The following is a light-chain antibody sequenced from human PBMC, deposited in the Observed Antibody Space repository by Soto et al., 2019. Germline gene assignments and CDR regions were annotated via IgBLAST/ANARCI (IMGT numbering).Light chain of an antibody. Sequence: DIQMTQSPSSLSASVGDRVTITCRASQSISSYLNWYQQKPGKAPKLLIYAASSLQSGVPSRFSGGGSGTDFTLTISSLQPEDFETYYCQQSYSTPLTFGPGTKVHIK. CDR1: QSISSY. J-gene: IGKJ3*01. CDR3: QQSYSTPLT. V-gene: IGKV1-39*01. CDR2: AAS.